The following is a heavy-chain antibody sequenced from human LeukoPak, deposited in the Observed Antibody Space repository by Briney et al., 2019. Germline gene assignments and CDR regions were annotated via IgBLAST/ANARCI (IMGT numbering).Heavy chain of an antibody. Sequence: GASVKVSCKASGYTFTSYAMHWVRQAPGQGLEWMGWITPSGGTNYSQKFQGRVAMTRDTSITTAYMDLSRLTSDDTAVYYCARDRYGDGFAHFDYWGQGAPVTVSS. CDR2: ITPSGGT. CDR1: GYTFTSYA. CDR3: ARDRYGDGFAHFDY. D-gene: IGHD5-24*01. V-gene: IGHV1-2*02. J-gene: IGHJ4*02.